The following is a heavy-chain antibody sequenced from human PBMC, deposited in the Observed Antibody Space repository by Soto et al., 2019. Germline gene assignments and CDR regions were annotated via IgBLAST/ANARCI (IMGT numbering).Heavy chain of an antibody. CDR3: ARDRSSSWYFDY. CDR1: GXTFSSYA. Sequence: LRLSFAASGXTFSSYAMHWVRQAPGKGLEWVAVISYDGSNKYYADSVKGRFTISRDNSKNTLYLQMNGLRAEDTAVYYCARDRSSSWYFDYWGQGTLVTVSS. V-gene: IGHV3-30-3*01. CDR2: ISYDGSNK. J-gene: IGHJ4*02. D-gene: IGHD6-13*01.